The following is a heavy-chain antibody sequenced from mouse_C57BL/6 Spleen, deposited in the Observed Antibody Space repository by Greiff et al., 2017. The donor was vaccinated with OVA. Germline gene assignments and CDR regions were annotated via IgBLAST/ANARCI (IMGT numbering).Heavy chain of an antibody. Sequence: LQPGAELVKPGASVKLSCKASGYTFTSYWMQWVKQRPGQGLEWIGEIDPSDSYTNYNQKFKGKATLTVDTSSSTAYMQLSSLTSEDSAVYYCARRGNSVWYFDVWGTGTTVTVSS. CDR1: GYTFTSYW. J-gene: IGHJ1*03. D-gene: IGHD2-1*01. CDR3: ARRGNSVWYFDV. CDR2: IDPSDSYT. V-gene: IGHV1-50*01.